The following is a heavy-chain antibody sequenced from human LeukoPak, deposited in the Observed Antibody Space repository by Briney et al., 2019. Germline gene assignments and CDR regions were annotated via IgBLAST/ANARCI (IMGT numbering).Heavy chain of an antibody. CDR2: ISSSSSYI. Sequence: SGGSLRLSCAASGFTFSSYSMNWVRQAPGKGLEWVSSISSSSSYIYYADSVKGRFTISRDNAKNSLYLQMNSLRAEDTAVYYCASLPRVAATLLAPFYYMDVWGKGTTVTISS. J-gene: IGHJ6*03. CDR3: ASLPRVAATLLAPFYYMDV. V-gene: IGHV3-21*04. CDR1: GFTFSSYS. D-gene: IGHD2-15*01.